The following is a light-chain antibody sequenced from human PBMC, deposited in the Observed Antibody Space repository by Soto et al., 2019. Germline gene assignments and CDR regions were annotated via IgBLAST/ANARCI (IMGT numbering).Light chain of an antibody. CDR3: QQLNSYPRIT. CDR2: AAS. V-gene: IGKV1-9*01. J-gene: IGKJ5*01. Sequence: DIQLTQSPSFLSASVGDRVTITCRASQGINSYLAWYQQKPGKAPKLLIHAASTLQSGVPSRFSGSGSGTEFTLTISSLQPEDFATYYCQQLNSYPRITFGQGTRLEIK. CDR1: QGINSY.